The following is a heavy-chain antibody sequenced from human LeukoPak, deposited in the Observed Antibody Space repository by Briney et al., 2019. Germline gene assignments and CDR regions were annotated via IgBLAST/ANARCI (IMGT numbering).Heavy chain of an antibody. V-gene: IGHV4-4*07. J-gene: IGHJ6*03. CDR2: IYTSGST. D-gene: IGHD3-9*01. CDR1: GGSISSYY. CDR3: ARSSSLYYDILTGYLGDYYYMDV. Sequence: SETLSLTCTVSGGSISSYYWSWIRQPARKGLEWIGRIYTSGSTNYNPSLKSRVTMSVDTSKNQFSLKLSSVTAADTAVYYCARSSSLYYDILTGYLGDYYYMDVWGKGTTVTISS.